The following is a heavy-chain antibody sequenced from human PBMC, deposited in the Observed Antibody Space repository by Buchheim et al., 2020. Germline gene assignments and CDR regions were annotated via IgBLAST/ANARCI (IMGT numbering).Heavy chain of an antibody. V-gene: IGHV4-38-2*02. CDR1: GYSISSGYY. CDR3: ARTGSGYYFDY. D-gene: IGHD1-26*01. Sequence: QVQLQESGPGLVKPSETLSLTCTVSGYSISSGYYWGWIRQPPGKGLEWIGTIYYSGRTYYNSSLKGRVTISLDTSKNQFSLKLSSVTAADTAVYFCARTGSGYYFDYWGQGIL. J-gene: IGHJ4*02. CDR2: IYYSGRT.